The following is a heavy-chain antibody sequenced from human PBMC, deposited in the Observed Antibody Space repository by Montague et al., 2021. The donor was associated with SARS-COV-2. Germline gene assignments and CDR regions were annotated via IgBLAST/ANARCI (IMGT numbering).Heavy chain of an antibody. Sequence: SLRLSCAASGFTFSSYDMNWVRQAPGKGLEWVALITNNGSNKYSVDSVRGRFTISRDNSKNKLYLQMNSMRAEDTAVYYGARGIDGYKEYFQHWGQGTLVTVSS. CDR2: ITNNGSNK. CDR1: GFTFSSYD. V-gene: IGHV3-30*04. CDR3: ARGIDGYKEYFQH. J-gene: IGHJ1*01. D-gene: IGHD5-24*01.